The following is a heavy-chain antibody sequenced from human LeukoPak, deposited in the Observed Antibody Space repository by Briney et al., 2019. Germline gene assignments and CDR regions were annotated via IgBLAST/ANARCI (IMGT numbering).Heavy chain of an antibody. CDR1: GFTFSSYW. V-gene: IGHV3-74*01. D-gene: IGHD1-26*01. CDR2: INSDGSKI. J-gene: IGHJ4*02. CDR3: ARDRGSTEFDY. Sequence: GGSLRLSCAASGFTFSSYWMHWVRQVPGKGLVWVSRINSDGSKISYADSVKGRFTISRDNAKNTLYLQMNSLRAEDTAVYYCARDRGSTEFDYWGQGTLVTVSS.